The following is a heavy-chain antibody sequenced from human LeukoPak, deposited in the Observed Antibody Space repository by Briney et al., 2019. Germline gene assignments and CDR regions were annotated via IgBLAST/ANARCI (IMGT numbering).Heavy chain of an antibody. V-gene: IGHV4-30-4*01. CDR2: IYYSGST. D-gene: IGHD3-10*01. J-gene: IGHJ5*02. Sequence: SQTLSLTCTVSGASISSGDYFWSWIRQPPGEGLEWIGSIYYSGSTYYNPSLKSRVTISVDTSKNQFSLKLSSVTAADTAVYYCASRARFGELTRWFDPWGQGTLVTVSS. CDR3: ASRARFGELTRWFDP. CDR1: GASISSGDYF.